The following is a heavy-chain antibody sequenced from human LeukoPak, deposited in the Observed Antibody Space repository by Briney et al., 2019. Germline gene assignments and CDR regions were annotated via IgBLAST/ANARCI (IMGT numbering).Heavy chain of an antibody. CDR1: GYTFTSYY. D-gene: IGHD2-2*01. J-gene: IGHJ5*02. CDR2: INPSGGST. Sequence: ASVKVSCTASGYTFTSYYMHWVRQAPGQGLEWMGIINPSGGSTSYAQKSQGRVTMTRDTSTSTVYMELSSLRSEDTAVYYCAVIPAAMGDWFDPWGQGTLVTVSS. CDR3: AVIPAAMGDWFDP. V-gene: IGHV1-46*01.